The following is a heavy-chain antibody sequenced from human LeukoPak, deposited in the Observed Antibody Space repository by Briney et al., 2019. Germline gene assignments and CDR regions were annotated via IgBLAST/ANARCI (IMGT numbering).Heavy chain of an antibody. D-gene: IGHD5-12*01. V-gene: IGHV3-23*01. CDR1: GFTFSSYA. CDR2: ISSSTSTT. Sequence: GGSLRLSCAASGFTFSSYAISWVRQAPGKGLEWVSTISSSTSTTYYGDSVKGRFTIPRDNSKNTLYLQMNSLRAEDTAVYFCAKSGSLVAYTVYYFDYWGQGTLVTVSS. J-gene: IGHJ4*02. CDR3: AKSGSLVAYTVYYFDY.